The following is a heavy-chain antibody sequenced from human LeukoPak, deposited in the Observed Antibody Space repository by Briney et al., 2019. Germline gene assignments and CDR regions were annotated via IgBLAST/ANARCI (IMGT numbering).Heavy chain of an antibody. D-gene: IGHD3/OR15-3a*01. V-gene: IGHV4-30-4*01. Sequence: SETLSLTCTVSGGSISGGDHYWSWIRQSPGKGLEWIGYIYYTGTTYYNPSLKGRVTISVDTSKNQFSLSLRSVTAADTAIYYCAREFLIQDADYDYWSGPNDAFDIWGQGTMITVSS. CDR2: IYYTGTT. CDR1: GGSISGGDHY. CDR3: AREFLIQDADYDYWSGPNDAFDI. J-gene: IGHJ3*02.